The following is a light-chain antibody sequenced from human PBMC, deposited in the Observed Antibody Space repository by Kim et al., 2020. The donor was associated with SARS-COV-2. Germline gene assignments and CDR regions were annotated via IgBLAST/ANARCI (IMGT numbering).Light chain of an antibody. CDR3: QSYDNSLNSYV. J-gene: IGLJ1*01. Sequence: QRITFSCTGSSSNIGANFDVYWYQHLPGTATKLLIYGNTNRPSGVPDRFSGSKSGTSASLAIIGLQAEDEADYYCQSYDNSLNSYVFGSGTKVTVL. V-gene: IGLV1-40*01. CDR1: SSNIGANFD. CDR2: GNT.